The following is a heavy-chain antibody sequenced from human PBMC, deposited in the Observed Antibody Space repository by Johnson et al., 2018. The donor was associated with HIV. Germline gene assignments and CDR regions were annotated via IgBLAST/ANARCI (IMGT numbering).Heavy chain of an antibody. CDR1: GFTFSNYA. CDR3: ARDFGLFLGKDDAFDI. CDR2: ISYDGNNK. D-gene: IGHD7-27*01. V-gene: IGHV3-30*04. J-gene: IGHJ3*02. Sequence: MHLVESGGGVVQPGRSLRLSCAASGFTFSNYAMHWVRQAPGKGLEWVAVISYDGNNKYYADSLKGRFTISRDNSKNTLYLQMNSLRAEDTAVYYCARDFGLFLGKDDAFDIWGQGTMVTVSS.